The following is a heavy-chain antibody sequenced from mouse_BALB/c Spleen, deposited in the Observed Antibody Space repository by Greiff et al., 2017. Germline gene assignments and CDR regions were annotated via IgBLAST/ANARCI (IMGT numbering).Heavy chain of an antibody. J-gene: IGHJ4*01. CDR3: AINYYGFYAMDY. CDR2: IWSGGST. CDR1: GFSLTSYG. V-gene: IGHV2-2*02. D-gene: IGHD1-2*01. Sequence: QVQLQQSGPGLVQPSQSLSITCTVSGFSLTSYGVHWVRQAPGKGLEWLGVIWSGGSTDYNAAFISGLSISKDNSTSQVFFKMNSLQANDTAIYYCAINYYGFYAMDYWGQGTSVTVSS.